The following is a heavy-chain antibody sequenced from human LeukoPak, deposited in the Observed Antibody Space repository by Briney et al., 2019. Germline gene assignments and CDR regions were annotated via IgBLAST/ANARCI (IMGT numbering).Heavy chain of an antibody. CDR1: GFAFDDYA. CDR2: ISWNSGSI. Sequence: GGSLRLSCAPSGFAFDDYAMQWVRQAPGKGLEWGSGISWNSGSIGYADSVKGRFTISRDNAKNSLYLQMNSLRAEDTAVYYCARLDSSYYYYYYYMDVWGKGTTVTVSS. CDR3: ARLDSSYYYYYYYMDV. D-gene: IGHD1-1*01. J-gene: IGHJ6*03. V-gene: IGHV3-9*01.